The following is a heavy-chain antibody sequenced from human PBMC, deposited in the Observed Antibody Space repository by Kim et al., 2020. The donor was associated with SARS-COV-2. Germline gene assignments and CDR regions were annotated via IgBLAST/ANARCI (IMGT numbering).Heavy chain of an antibody. CDR1: GFTFSSYE. V-gene: IGHV3-48*03. D-gene: IGHD3-3*01. CDR2: ISSSGSTI. Sequence: GGSLRLSCAASGFTFSSYEMNWVRQAPGKGLEWVSYISSSGSTIYYADSVKGRFTISRDNAKNSLYLQMNSLRAEDTAVYYCARVKGITIFGVVVEGPYGMAVWGQGTTVTVSS. J-gene: IGHJ6*02. CDR3: ARVKGITIFGVVVEGPYGMAV.